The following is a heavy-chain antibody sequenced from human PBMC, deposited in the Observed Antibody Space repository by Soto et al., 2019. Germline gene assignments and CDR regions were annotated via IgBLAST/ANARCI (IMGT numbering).Heavy chain of an antibody. CDR2: ISWNSGSI. Sequence: GRSLRLSCAASGFTFDRYAMPCVRHAPGKGLEWVSGISWNSGSIGYADSVKGRFTISRDNAKNTLYLQMSSLRAEDTALYYCLKDQCYGDTTDPYDFWARGTSVPGSS. J-gene: IGHJ4*01. CDR1: GFTFDRYA. V-gene: IGHV3-9*01. CDR3: LKDQCYGDTTDPYDF. D-gene: IGHD3-3*01.